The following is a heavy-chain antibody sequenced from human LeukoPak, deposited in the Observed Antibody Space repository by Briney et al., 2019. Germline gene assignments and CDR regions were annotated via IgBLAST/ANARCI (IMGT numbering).Heavy chain of an antibody. J-gene: IGHJ4*02. D-gene: IGHD3-22*01. Sequence: GASVKVSCKASGCTFTSYYLHWVRQAPGQGLEWMGIINPGEGNTNYAQKFQGRVTMTRDTSTSTVYMELSSLRSEDTAVYYCARAGDSTGYYLGSRFDYWGQGTLVTVSS. CDR2: INPGEGNT. CDR3: ARAGDSTGYYLGSRFDY. CDR1: GCTFTSYY. V-gene: IGHV1-46*01.